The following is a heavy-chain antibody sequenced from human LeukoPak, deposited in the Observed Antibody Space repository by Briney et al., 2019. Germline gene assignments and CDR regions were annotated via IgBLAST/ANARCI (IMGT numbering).Heavy chain of an antibody. J-gene: IGHJ5*02. V-gene: IGHV4-59*08. CDR2: IYYSGST. Sequence: SETLSLTCTVSGGSISSYYWSWIRQPPGKGLEWIGYIYYSGSTNYNPSLKSRVTISVDTSKNQFSLKLSSVTAADTAVYYCARVAVVNWFDPWGQGTLVTVSS. D-gene: IGHD6-19*01. CDR1: GGSISSYY. CDR3: ARVAVVNWFDP.